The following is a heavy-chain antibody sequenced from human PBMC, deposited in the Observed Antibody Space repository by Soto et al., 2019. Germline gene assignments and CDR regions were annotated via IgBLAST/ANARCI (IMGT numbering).Heavy chain of an antibody. V-gene: IGHV3-9*01. Sequence: PGGSLRLSCVTSGFFFDNYAMHWVRQAPGKGPEWVSGLSGNSDIVAYADSVKGRFTISRDNAKNSLFLQMNNLRAEDTGVYYCASLGRHGWGQGTTVTVSS. D-gene: IGHD3-16*01. CDR1: GFFFDNYA. CDR3: ASLGRHG. CDR2: LSGNSDIV. J-gene: IGHJ6*02.